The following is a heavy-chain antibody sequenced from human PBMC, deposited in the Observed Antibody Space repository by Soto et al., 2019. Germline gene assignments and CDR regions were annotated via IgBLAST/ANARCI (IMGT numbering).Heavy chain of an antibody. V-gene: IGHV3-21*01. CDR2: ISSSSSYI. CDR3: AITRCRAQRGWFAP. Sequence: PGGSLRLSCAASGFTLSSYILNWVRQAPGKGLEWVSSISSSSSYIYYADSVKGRFTISRDNSKNSLYLQMNSLRAEDTAVYYCAITRCRAQRGWFAPRGQGSPVIGSS. D-gene: IGHD1-20*01. J-gene: IGHJ5*02. CDR1: GFTLSSYI.